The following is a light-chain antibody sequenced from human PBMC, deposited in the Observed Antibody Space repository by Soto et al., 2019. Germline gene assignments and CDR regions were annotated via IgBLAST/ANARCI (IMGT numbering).Light chain of an antibody. CDR3: SSYTLRNTLVL. Sequence: QSALTQPASVSGSPGQSITISCTGTSSDVGGYNFVSWYQQHPGKAPRLIIYEVSSRPSGVSYRFSGSKSGNTASLTISGLQADDYADYYCSSYTLRNTLVLFGGGTKLTVL. CDR2: EVS. CDR1: SSDVGGYNF. J-gene: IGLJ3*02. V-gene: IGLV2-14*01.